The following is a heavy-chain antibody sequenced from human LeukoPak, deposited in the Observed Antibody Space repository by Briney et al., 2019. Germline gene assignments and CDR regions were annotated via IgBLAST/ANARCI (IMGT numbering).Heavy chain of an antibody. CDR2: TTSSSYT. Sequence: GGSLRLSCAASGFTFSDYYMSWIRQAPGKGLEWVSYTTSSSYTNYADSVKGRFTISRDNAKNSLYLQMNSLRPEDTAVYYCARDAGGYYPDYWGQGTLVTVSS. D-gene: IGHD3-22*01. CDR1: GFTFSDYY. J-gene: IGHJ4*02. CDR3: ARDAGGYYPDY. V-gene: IGHV3-11*06.